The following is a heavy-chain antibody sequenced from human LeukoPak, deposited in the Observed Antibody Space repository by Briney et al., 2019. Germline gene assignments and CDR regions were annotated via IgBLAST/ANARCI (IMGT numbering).Heavy chain of an antibody. J-gene: IGHJ4*02. CDR2: IRSKAFGETA. V-gene: IGHV3-49*04. D-gene: IGHD7-27*01. Sequence: GGGLVQPGQSLRLSCTVSGFTFGDYAIKGVRQAPGKGLEWVGFIRSKAFGETAEYAASVKGRFTISRDDSKSIAYLQMNSLKTEDTAVYYCTRDRGSSTLGDYWGQGTLVTVSS. CDR1: GFTFGDYA. CDR3: TRDRGSSTLGDY.